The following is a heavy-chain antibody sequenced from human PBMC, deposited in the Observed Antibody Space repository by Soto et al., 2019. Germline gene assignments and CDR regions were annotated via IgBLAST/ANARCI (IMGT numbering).Heavy chain of an antibody. CDR3: ARDPGIAAAGTVSYYYYMDV. Sequence: GGSLRLSCAASGFTFSSYWMHWVRQAPGKGLVWVSRINSDGSSTSYADSVKGRFTISRDNAKNTPYLQMNSLRAEDTAVYYCARDPGIAAAGTVSYYYYMDVWGKGTTVTVSS. J-gene: IGHJ6*03. CDR1: GFTFSSYW. D-gene: IGHD6-13*01. V-gene: IGHV3-74*01. CDR2: INSDGSST.